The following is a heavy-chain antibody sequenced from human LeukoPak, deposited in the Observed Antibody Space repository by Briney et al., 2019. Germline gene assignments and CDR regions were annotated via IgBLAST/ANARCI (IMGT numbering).Heavy chain of an antibody. V-gene: IGHV3-23*01. CDR2: ISGSGGST. CDR1: GFTFSNSA. J-gene: IGHJ4*02. Sequence: GGSLRLSCAASGFTFSNSAMTWVRQPPGKGLEWVSAISGSGGSTYYAHSVKGRFTISRDNSKTTLYLQRSSLRAEDTAVYYCLRSGGGRASNGGQGTLVTVSS. CDR3: LRSGGGRASN. D-gene: IGHD2-15*01.